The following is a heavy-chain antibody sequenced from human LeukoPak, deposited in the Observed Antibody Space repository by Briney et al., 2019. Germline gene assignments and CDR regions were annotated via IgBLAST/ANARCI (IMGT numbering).Heavy chain of an antibody. CDR1: GFTFSSYG. D-gene: IGHD7-27*01. Sequence: GGSLRLSCAASGFTFSSYGMHWVRQAPGKGREWVAFIRYDGSNKYYADSVKGRFTIYRDNSKNTLYLQMNSLRSEDTAVYYCTRDDNWGQENFDYWGQGTLVTVSS. J-gene: IGHJ4*02. V-gene: IGHV3-30*02. CDR2: IRYDGSNK. CDR3: TRDDNWGQENFDY.